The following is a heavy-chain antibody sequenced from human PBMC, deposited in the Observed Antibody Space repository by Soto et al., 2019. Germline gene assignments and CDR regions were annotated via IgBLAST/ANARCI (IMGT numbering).Heavy chain of an antibody. V-gene: IGHV4-34*01. CDR3: ARGRIRHYDFWRGVGNWFDP. Sequence: SETLSLTCAVYGGSFSGYYWSWIRQPPGKGLEWIGEINHSGSTNYNPSLKSRVTISVDTSKNQFSLKLSSVTAADTAVYYCARGRIRHYDFWRGVGNWFDPWGQGTLVTVSS. CDR1: GGSFSGYY. CDR2: INHSGST. J-gene: IGHJ5*02. D-gene: IGHD3-3*01.